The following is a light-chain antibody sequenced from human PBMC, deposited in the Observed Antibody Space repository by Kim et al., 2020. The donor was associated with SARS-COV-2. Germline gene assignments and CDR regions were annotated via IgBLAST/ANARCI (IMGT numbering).Light chain of an antibody. CDR2: GAS. J-gene: IGKJ1*01. Sequence: EIVMTQSPATLSVSPGEGVNLSCRASQTISSNLGWYQQKPGQAPRLLIYGASTRATGVPARFSGSGSGTEFTLTISSLQSEDFAVYCCQQYNDWPWTFGQGTKVDIK. CDR3: QQYNDWPWT. CDR1: QTISSN. V-gene: IGKV3-15*01.